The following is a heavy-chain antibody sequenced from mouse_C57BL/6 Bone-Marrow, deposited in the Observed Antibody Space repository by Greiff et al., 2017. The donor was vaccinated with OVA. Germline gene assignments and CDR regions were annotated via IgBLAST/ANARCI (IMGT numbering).Heavy chain of an antibody. J-gene: IGHJ4*01. CDR2: ISDGGSYT. Sequence: EVQVVESGGGLVKPGGSLKLSCAASGFTFSSYAMSWVRQTPEKRLEWVATISDGGSYTYYPDNVKGRFTISRDNAKNNLYLQMSHLKSEDTAMYYCARGDGYYLPYAMDYWGQGTSVTVSS. CDR1: GFTFSSYA. V-gene: IGHV5-4*01. D-gene: IGHD2-3*01. CDR3: ARGDGYYLPYAMDY.